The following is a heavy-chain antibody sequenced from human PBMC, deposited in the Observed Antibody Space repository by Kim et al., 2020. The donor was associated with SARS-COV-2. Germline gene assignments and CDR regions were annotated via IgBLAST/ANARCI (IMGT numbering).Heavy chain of an antibody. Sequence: ASVKVSCKASGYTFTSYGISWVRQAPGQGLEWMGWISAYNGNTNYAQKLQGRVTMTTDTSTSTAYMELRSLRSDDTGVYYCARLLVVCSSTSCLDAFDIWAQGTMLTVSS. CDR3: ARLLVVCSSTSCLDAFDI. CDR1: GYTFTSYG. J-gene: IGHJ3*02. CDR2: ISAYNGNT. D-gene: IGHD2-2*01. V-gene: IGHV1-18*01.